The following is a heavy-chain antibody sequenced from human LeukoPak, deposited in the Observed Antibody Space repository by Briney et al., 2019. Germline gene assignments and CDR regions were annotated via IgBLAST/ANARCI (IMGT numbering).Heavy chain of an antibody. V-gene: IGHV3-33*01. CDR1: GFTFSSYG. J-gene: IGHJ4*02. Sequence: PGGSLRLSCAASGFTFSSYGMHWVRQAPGKGLEWVAVIWYDGSNKYYADSVKGRFTISRDSSENTLFLQMSSLRIEDTAVYYCAREWGNSGFDYWGQGTLVTVSS. CDR2: IWYDGSNK. D-gene: IGHD6-25*01. CDR3: AREWGNSGFDY.